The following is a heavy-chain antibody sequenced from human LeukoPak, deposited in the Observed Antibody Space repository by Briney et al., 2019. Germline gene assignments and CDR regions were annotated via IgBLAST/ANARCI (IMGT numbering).Heavy chain of an antibody. CDR3: ARDSPRGIAARPDYYYMDV. J-gene: IGHJ6*03. CDR2: ISSSGSTI. V-gene: IGHV3-11*01. CDR1: GFTFSDYY. D-gene: IGHD6-6*01. Sequence: PGGSLRLSCAASGFTFSDYYMSWIRQAPGKGLEWVSYISSSGSTIYYADSVKGRFTIARDNAKNSLYLQMNSLRAEDTAVYYCARDSPRGIAARPDYYYMDVWGKGTTVTVSS.